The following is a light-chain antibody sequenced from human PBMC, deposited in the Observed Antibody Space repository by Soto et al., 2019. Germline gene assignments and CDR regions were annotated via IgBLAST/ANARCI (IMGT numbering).Light chain of an antibody. V-gene: IGLV2-23*01. Sequence: QSALTQPASVSGSPGQSITISCTGTSRDVGSYNLVSWYQQHPGNAPKLIIYEGTKRPSGVSYRFSGSKSGNTASLTISGLQEEDEGDYHCCSFAGSSTYVLGTGTKVTVL. CDR1: SRDVGSYNL. CDR3: CSFAGSSTYV. J-gene: IGLJ1*01. CDR2: EGT.